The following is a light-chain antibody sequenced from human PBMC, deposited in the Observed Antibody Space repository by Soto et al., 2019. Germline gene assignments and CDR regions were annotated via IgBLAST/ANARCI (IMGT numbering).Light chain of an antibody. J-gene: IGKJ4*01. Sequence: EIVLTQSPATLSLSPGERATLSCRASQSVSIYLAWYQQKPGQAPRLLIYDASNRATGIPDRFSGSGSGTHFNLTNSSLEPEDFAVYYCQQRSNWTLTFGGGTKLEIK. CDR3: QQRSNWTLT. CDR2: DAS. V-gene: IGKV3-11*01. CDR1: QSVSIY.